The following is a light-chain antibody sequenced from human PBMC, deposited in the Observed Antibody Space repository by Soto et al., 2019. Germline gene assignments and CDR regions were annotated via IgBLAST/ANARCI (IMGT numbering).Light chain of an antibody. J-gene: IGKJ1*01. CDR2: AAS. V-gene: IGKV1-39*01. CDR3: QQSYRSPET. CDR1: QSIDNY. Sequence: DIQMTQSPSSLSASVGDRVTITCRASQSIDNYLNWYQQKPGKAPNLLIYAASTLLSGVPSRFSGRGSGAHFTLTIGSLQPEDFATYYCQQSYRSPETFGQGTKVQIK.